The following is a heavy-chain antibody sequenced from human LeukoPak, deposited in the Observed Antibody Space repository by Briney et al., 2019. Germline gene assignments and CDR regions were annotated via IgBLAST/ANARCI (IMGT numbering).Heavy chain of an antibody. J-gene: IGHJ1*01. Sequence: SETLSLTCNVSGYTMNSGYYWSWIRQPPGKGLEWIGYIYYSGSTNYNPSLKSRVTISVDTSKNQFSLKLSPVTAADTAVYYCARLGAAGNFQHWGQGTLVTVSS. CDR2: IYYSGST. CDR3: ARLGAAGNFQH. V-gene: IGHV4-59*01. D-gene: IGHD6-13*01. CDR1: GYTMNSGYY.